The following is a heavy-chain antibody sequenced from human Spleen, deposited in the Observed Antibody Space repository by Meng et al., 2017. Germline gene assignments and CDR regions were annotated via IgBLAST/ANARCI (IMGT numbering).Heavy chain of an antibody. CDR1: GYSFTGYY. J-gene: IGHJ3*02. V-gene: IGHV1-2*06. D-gene: IGHD3-16*02. CDR2: INPNSGGT. CDR3: ARIWEVIAFDAFDI. Sequence: QVQLVQSGAEVKKPGASVKVSCKASGYSFTGYYMHWVRQAPGQGLEWMGRINPNSGGTNYAQKFQGRVTMTRDTSISTAYMELSRLRSDDTAVYYCARIWEVIAFDAFDIWGQGTMVTVSS.